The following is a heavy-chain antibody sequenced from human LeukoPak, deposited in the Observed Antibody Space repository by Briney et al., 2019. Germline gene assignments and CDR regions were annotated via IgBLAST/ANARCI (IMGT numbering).Heavy chain of an antibody. CDR2: INPNNGDT. D-gene: IGHD1-14*01. CDR1: GYTFTDYY. J-gene: IGHJ6*03. V-gene: IGHV1-2*02. Sequence: ASVKVSCKASGYTFTDYYIHWVRQAPGQGPEWMGWINPNNGDTHYAQKFQGTVTMTRDTSISTAYMELSSLRSDDTAVYYCARGVAGVYFYYMDVWGKGTTVTVSS. CDR3: ARGVAGVYFYYMDV.